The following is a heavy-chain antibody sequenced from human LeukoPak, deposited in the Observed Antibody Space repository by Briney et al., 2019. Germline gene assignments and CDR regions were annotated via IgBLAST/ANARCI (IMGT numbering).Heavy chain of an antibody. V-gene: IGHV4-61*01. J-gene: IGHJ4*02. Sequence: SETLSLTCTVSGGSISGSSYYWSWIRQPPGKGLEWIGYIYYSGSTNYNPSLKSRVTISVDTSKNQFSLKLSSVTAADTAVYYCARYSWSYTIDYWGQGTLITVSS. D-gene: IGHD1-26*01. CDR2: IYYSGST. CDR3: ARYSWSYTIDY. CDR1: GGSISGSSYY.